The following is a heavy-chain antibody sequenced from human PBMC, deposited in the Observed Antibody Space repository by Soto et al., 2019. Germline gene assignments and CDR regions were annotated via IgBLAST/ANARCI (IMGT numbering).Heavy chain of an antibody. D-gene: IGHD6-6*01. Sequence: PGGSLRLSCAASGFTFSSYGMHWVRQAPGKGLEWVAVISYDGSNKYYADSVKGRFTISRDNSKNTLYLQMNSLRAEDTAVYYCARDVEYSSSYPDYWGQGTLVTVSS. J-gene: IGHJ4*02. CDR2: ISYDGSNK. CDR3: ARDVEYSSSYPDY. V-gene: IGHV3-30*03. CDR1: GFTFSSYG.